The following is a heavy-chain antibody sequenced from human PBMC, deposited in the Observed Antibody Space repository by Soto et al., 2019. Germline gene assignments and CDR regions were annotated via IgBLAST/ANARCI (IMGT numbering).Heavy chain of an antibody. Sequence: VASVKVSCKASGGTFSSYAISWVRQAPGQGLEWMGGIIPIFGTANYAQKFQGRVTITADESTSTAYMELSSLRSEDTAVYYCARVGDYDILTGRSYYYYYGMDVWGQGTTVTVSS. CDR3: ARVGDYDILTGRSYYYYYGMDV. V-gene: IGHV1-69*13. J-gene: IGHJ6*02. CDR1: GGTFSSYA. CDR2: IIPIFGTA. D-gene: IGHD3-9*01.